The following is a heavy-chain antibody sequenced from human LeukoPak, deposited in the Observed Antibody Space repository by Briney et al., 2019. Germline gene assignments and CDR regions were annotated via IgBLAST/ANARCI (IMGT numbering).Heavy chain of an antibody. CDR1: GGSISSNAYY. D-gene: IGHD1-26*01. J-gene: IGHJ4*02. CDR3: AYSGSYGHLGY. V-gene: IGHV4-39*01. Sequence: SKTLSLTCTVSGGSISSNAYYWAWIRQPPGKGLEWIGSIYSSVSTYYNPSLKSRVTISVDTSKNQFSLRLSSVTAADTALYYCAYSGSYGHLGYWGQGIPATVSS. CDR2: IYSSVST.